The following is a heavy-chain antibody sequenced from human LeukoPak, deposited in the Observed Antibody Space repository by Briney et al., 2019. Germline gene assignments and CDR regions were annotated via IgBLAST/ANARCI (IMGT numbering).Heavy chain of an antibody. D-gene: IGHD3-16*01. Sequence: SETLSLTCAVYGGSFSGYYWSWIRQPPGKGLDWIGEINHSGSTNYNPSLKSRVTISVDTSKNQFSLKLSSVTAADTAVYYCASLRRGELYSLGYWGQGTLVTVSS. V-gene: IGHV4-34*01. CDR2: INHSGST. CDR1: GGSFSGYY. J-gene: IGHJ4*02. CDR3: ASLRRGELYSLGY.